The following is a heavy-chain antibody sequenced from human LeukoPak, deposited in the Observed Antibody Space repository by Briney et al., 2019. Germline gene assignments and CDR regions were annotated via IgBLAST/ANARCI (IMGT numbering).Heavy chain of an antibody. Sequence: GGSLRLSCAASGFTFSSYEMNWVRQAPGKGLEWVSSISSSSSYIYYADSVKGRFTISRDNAKNSLYLQMNSLRAEDTAVYYCAREYYYDSSGYSFDYWGQGTLVTVSS. CDR3: AREYYYDSSGYSFDY. CDR1: GFTFSSYE. V-gene: IGHV3-21*01. CDR2: ISSSSSYI. J-gene: IGHJ4*02. D-gene: IGHD3-22*01.